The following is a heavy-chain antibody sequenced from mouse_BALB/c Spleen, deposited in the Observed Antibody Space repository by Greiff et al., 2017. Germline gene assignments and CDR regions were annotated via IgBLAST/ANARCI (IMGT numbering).Heavy chain of an antibody. CDR1: GDSITSCY. CDR2: ISYSGST. J-gene: IGHJ1*01. V-gene: IGHV3-8*02. Sequence: EVQLVESGPSLVKPSQSLSLTCSVTGDSITSCYWNWIRKFPGNKLEYMGYISYSGSTYYNPSLKSRISITRDTSTNQYYLQLNSVTTEDTATYYCARYYGSSHWYFDVWGEGTTVTVSS. D-gene: IGHD1-1*01. CDR3: ARYYGSSHWYFDV.